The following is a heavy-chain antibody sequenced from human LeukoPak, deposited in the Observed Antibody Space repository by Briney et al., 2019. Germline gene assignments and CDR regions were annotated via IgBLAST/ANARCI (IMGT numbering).Heavy chain of an antibody. Sequence: SVKVSCKASGGTFSSYAISWVRQAPGQGLEWMGGIIPIFGTANYAQKFQGRVTITADESTSTAYMELSRLRSDDTAVYYCARVYCSGGSYYPGAIDYWGQGTLVTVSS. CDR2: IIPIFGTA. D-gene: IGHD2-15*01. CDR3: ARVYCSGGSYYPGAIDY. V-gene: IGHV1-69*13. CDR1: GGTFSSYA. J-gene: IGHJ4*02.